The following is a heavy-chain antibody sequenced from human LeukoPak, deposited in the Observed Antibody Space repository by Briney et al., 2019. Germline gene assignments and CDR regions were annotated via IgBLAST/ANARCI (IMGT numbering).Heavy chain of an antibody. D-gene: IGHD3-10*01. CDR1: GFTFSSYS. CDR2: ISSGSDYI. Sequence: GGSLRLSCATSGFTFSSYSMNWVRQAPGTGLEWVSSISSGSDYIYYADSVKGRFTISSDNAKNSLYLQMTSLRAEDTAVYYCASTNHYYGSGTYDYYFDYWGQGTLLTVSS. V-gene: IGHV3-21*01. J-gene: IGHJ4*02. CDR3: ASTNHYYGSGTYDYYFDY.